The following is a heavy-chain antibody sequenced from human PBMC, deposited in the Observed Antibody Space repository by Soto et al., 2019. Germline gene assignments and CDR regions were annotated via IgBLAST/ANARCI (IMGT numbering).Heavy chain of an antibody. D-gene: IGHD6-13*01. CDR3: ATTSIAAAGTPDYFDY. CDR1: GGTFSSYA. CDR2: IIPIFGTA. V-gene: IGHV1-69*13. Sequence: ASVKVSCKASGGTFSSYAISWVRQAPGQGLEWMGGIIPIFGTANYAQKFQGRVTITADESTSTAYMELSSLRSEDTAVYYCATTSIAAAGTPDYFDYWGQGTLVTVSS. J-gene: IGHJ4*02.